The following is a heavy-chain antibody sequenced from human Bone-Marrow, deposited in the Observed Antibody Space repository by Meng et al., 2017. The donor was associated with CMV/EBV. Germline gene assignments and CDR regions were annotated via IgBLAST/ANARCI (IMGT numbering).Heavy chain of an antibody. Sequence: LGLSCTVSGGPIGSSSYYWGWIRQPPGKGLEWIGSIYYSGSTYYNPSLKSRVTISVDTSKNQFSLKLSSVTAADTAVYYCARESYCSGGSCYSGVDYWGQGTRVTGYS. CDR3: ARESYCSGGSCYSGVDY. CDR2: IYYSGST. J-gene: IGHJ4*02. D-gene: IGHD2-15*01. CDR1: GGPIGSSSYY. V-gene: IGHV4-39*07.